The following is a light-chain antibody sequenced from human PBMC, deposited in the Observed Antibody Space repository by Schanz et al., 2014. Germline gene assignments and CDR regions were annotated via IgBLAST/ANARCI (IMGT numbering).Light chain of an antibody. V-gene: IGKV3-20*01. CDR1: QSVSSS. CDR3: QQYGSSPRT. J-gene: IGKJ1*01. Sequence: EIVLTQSPGTLSVSPGERATLSCRASQSVSSSLAWYQQKPGQAPRLLIYDASNRATGIPARFSGSGSGTDFTLTISRLEPEDFAVYYCQQYGSSPRTFGQGTKVEIK. CDR2: DAS.